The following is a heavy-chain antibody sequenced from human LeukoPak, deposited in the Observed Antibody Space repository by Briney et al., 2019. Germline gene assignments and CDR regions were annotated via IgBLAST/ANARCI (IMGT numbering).Heavy chain of an antibody. V-gene: IGHV1-18*01. CDR2: INAYNGNT. J-gene: IGHJ4*02. CDR3: ARDRTLRGSETLPPGY. D-gene: IGHD2-15*01. CDR1: GYTFTSYG. Sequence: GASVKVSCKASGYTFTSYGISWVRQAPGQGLEWMGWINAYNGNTNYAQKLQGRVTMTTDTSTSTAYMELRSLRSDDTAVYYCARDRTLRGSETLPPGYWGQGTLVTVSS.